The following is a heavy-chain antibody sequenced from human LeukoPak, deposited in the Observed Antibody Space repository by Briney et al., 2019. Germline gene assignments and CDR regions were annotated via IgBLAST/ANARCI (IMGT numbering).Heavy chain of an antibody. CDR1: GASISSYY. V-gene: IGHV4-59*01. D-gene: IGHD2-15*01. CDR3: ARGKCSGGSCYRDY. J-gene: IGHJ4*02. CDR2: IYYSGST. Sequence: SETLSLTCPVSGASISSYYWSWIRQPPGKGLGWIGYIYYSGSTNYNPSLKSRVTISVDTSKNQFSLKLSSVTAADTAVYYCARGKCSGGSCYRDYWGQGTLVTVSS.